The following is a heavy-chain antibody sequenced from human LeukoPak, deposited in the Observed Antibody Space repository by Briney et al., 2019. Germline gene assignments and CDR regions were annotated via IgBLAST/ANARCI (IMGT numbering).Heavy chain of an antibody. CDR2: IKSKTDGGTT. J-gene: IGHJ3*02. CDR1: GFTFSNAW. Sequence: GGSLRLSCAASGFTFSNAWMSWVRQAPGKGLEWVGRIKSKTDGGTTDYAAPVKGRFTISRDDSKNTLYLQMNSLKTEDTAVYYCTTDPFLEWSTDPKSLSIWGQGTMVTVSS. CDR3: TTDPFLEWSTDPKSLSI. D-gene: IGHD3-3*01. V-gene: IGHV3-15*01.